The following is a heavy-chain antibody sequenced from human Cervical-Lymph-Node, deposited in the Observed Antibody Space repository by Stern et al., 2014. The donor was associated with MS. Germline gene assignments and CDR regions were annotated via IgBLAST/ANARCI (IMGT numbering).Heavy chain of an antibody. J-gene: IGHJ1*01. CDR1: GFTFSSSG. CDR2: IWYLGSKR. V-gene: IGHV3-33*01. CDR3: AREGGNTAEYFQH. D-gene: IGHD4-23*01. Sequence: VQLEESGGGVVQPGRSLRLSCEASGFTFSSSGMHWVRQAPGKGLEWLAIIWYLGSKRYYADSVKGRFTISRDNSKNTLYLQMNSLRAEDTAVYYCAREGGNTAEYFQHWGQGTLVTVSS.